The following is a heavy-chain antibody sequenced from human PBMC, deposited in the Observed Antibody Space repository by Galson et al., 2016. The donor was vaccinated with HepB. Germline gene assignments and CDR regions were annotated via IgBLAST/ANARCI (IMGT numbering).Heavy chain of an antibody. CDR3: ARHRYAGGVCYPFDI. CDR1: SGSISTSDSY. J-gene: IGHJ3*02. Sequence: SETLSLTCTVSSGSISTSDSYWGWIRQPPGKGLECIATIYYSGSTYYNPSLRSRVTISVDTSKNQFSLLLSSVTATDTAVYYCARHRYAGGVCYPFDIWGQGTMVTVSS. D-gene: IGHD2-8*02. CDR2: IYYSGST. V-gene: IGHV4-39*01.